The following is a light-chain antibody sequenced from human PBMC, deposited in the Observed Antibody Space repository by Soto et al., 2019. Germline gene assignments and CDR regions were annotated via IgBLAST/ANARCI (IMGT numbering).Light chain of an antibody. CDR1: QSISRT. Sequence: EIVLTQSPDTLSVSPGERATLSCRASQSISRTLAWYQQKSGQPPRLLIYDASTRATGFPARFSGSGSGKEFTLTISSLQSEDFAVYFCQQYHIWPSWTFGQGTKVDIK. CDR2: DAS. J-gene: IGKJ1*01. V-gene: IGKV3D-15*01. CDR3: QQYHIWPSWT.